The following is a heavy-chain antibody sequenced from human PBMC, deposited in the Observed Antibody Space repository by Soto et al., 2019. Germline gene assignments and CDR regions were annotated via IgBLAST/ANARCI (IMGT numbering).Heavy chain of an antibody. Sequence: QVQLQESGPGLVKPSQTLSLTCTVSGGSINSGGYCWSWILQHPGKGLDWIGCISYGGSTSYNPSLKSRVTISVDTSKNQFSLKLTSVTAADTAVYYCSRGILVWGQGALITVSS. CDR2: ISYGGST. J-gene: IGHJ4*02. V-gene: IGHV4-31*03. CDR1: GGSINSGGYC. CDR3: SRGILV. D-gene: IGHD5-18*01.